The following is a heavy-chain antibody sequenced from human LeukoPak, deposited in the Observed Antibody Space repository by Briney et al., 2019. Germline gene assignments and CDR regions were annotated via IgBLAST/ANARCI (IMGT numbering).Heavy chain of an antibody. J-gene: IGHJ5*02. CDR2: IGTAGDT. CDR1: GFTFGSYD. D-gene: IGHD1-1*01. Sequence: PGGSLRLSCAASGFTFGSYDMHWVRQATGKGLEWVSAIGTAGDTYYPGSVKGRFTISRENAKNSLYLQMNSLRAGDTAVYYCARGWTGTTSKPLLDPWGQGTLVTVSS. V-gene: IGHV3-13*01. CDR3: ARGWTGTTSKPLLDP.